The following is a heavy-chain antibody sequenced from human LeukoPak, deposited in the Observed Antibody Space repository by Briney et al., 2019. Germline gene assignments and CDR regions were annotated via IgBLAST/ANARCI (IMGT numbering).Heavy chain of an antibody. J-gene: IGHJ4*02. CDR1: GFTFSSYE. D-gene: IGHD3-22*01. CDR3: ARALYYYDSSGYYTPG. V-gene: IGHV3-48*03. Sequence: GGSLRLSCAASGFTFSSYEMNWVRQAPGKGLEWVSYISSSGSTKYYADSVKGRFTISRDNAKNSLYLQTNTLRAEDTAFYYCARALYYYDSSGYYTPGWGQGTLVTVSS. CDR2: ISSSGSTK.